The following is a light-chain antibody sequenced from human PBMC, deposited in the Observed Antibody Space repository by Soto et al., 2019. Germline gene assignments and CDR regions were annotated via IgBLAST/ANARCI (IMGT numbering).Light chain of an antibody. J-gene: IGLJ2*01. CDR3: SSYAGRNNVV. CDR1: SSDVGGYNY. CDR2: EVS. V-gene: IGLV2-8*01. Sequence: QSALTQPPSASGSPGQSVTISCTGTSSDVGGYNYVSWYQQHPGKAPKLMIYEVSKRPSGVPDRFSGSKSGNTASLTVSGLQAEDEADYYCSSYAGRNNVVFGGGTKVPVL.